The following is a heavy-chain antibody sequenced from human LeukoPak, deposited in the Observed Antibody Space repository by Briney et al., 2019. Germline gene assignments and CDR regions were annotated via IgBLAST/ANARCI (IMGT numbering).Heavy chain of an antibody. D-gene: IGHD1-26*01. CDR1: GFTVSSNY. V-gene: IGHV3-66*01. CDR3: AREVGSPPWFDP. Sequence: GGSLRLSCAASGFTVSSNYMSWVRQAPGKGLEWVSVIYSGGSTYYANSVKGRFTISRDNSKNTLYLQMNSLRAEDTAVYYCAREVGSPPWFDPWGQGTLVTVSS. J-gene: IGHJ5*02. CDR2: IYSGGST.